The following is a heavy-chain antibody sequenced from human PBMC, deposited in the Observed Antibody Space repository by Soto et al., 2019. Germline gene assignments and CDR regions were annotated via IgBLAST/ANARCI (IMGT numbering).Heavy chain of an antibody. Sequence: GGSLRLSCAASGFTFDDYAMHWVRQAPGKGLEWVSGISWNSGSIDYADSVKGRFTISRDNAKSSLYLQMNSLRAEDTALYYCAKDRHYDSRDGGLDVWGQGPTVTVPS. CDR2: ISWNSGSI. D-gene: IGHD3-22*01. V-gene: IGHV3-9*01. CDR1: GFTFDDYA. J-gene: IGHJ6*02. CDR3: AKDRHYDSRDGGLDV.